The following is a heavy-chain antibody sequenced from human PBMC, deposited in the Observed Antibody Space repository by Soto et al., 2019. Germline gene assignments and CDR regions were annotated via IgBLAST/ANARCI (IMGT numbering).Heavy chain of an antibody. CDR2: IYQSGNT. V-gene: IGHV4-30-2*01. CDR1: GGSISSGVYS. J-gene: IGHJ4*02. D-gene: IGHD4-17*01. Sequence: QLQLQESGSGLVKPSQTLSLACAVSGGSISSGVYSGGWIRQPPGKGLEWIGYIYQSGNTYYNPSLKSRVTISVDRSKNQFSLKLSSVTAADTAVYYCARADYGDYFDYWGQGTLVTVSS. CDR3: ARADYGDYFDY.